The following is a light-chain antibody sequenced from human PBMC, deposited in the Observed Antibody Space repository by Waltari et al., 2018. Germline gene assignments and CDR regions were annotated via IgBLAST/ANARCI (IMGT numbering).Light chain of an antibody. V-gene: IGKV3-11*01. CDR1: QSVGRF. CDR3: QHRGNWPLLA. CDR2: DAS. Sequence: EIVLAQSPATLSFSPGERATLSCRASQSVGRFLAWYQRKPGQAPRLLIYDASDRAPGTPASFSGSGSGTDFTLTISSLEPEDFAVYYCQHRGNWPLLAFGQGTRLEIK. J-gene: IGKJ5*01.